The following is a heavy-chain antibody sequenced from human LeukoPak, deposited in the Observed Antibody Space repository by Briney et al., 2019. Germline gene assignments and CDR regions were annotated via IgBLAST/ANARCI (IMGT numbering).Heavy chain of an antibody. J-gene: IGHJ4*02. V-gene: IGHV4-59*01. CDR2: IYYSGST. CDR3: ARDYLGPFDY. D-gene: IGHD3-16*01. Sequence: SETLSLTCTVSGGSISSYYWSWIRQPPGKGLEWIGYIYYSGSTNYNPSLKSRATISVDTSKNQFSLKLSSVTAADTAVYYCARDYLGPFDYWGQGTLVTVSS. CDR1: GGSISSYY.